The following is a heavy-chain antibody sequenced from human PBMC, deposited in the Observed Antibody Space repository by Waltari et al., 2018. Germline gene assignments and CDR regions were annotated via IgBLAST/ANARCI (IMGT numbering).Heavy chain of an antibody. CDR2: ISKSDGAT. CDR3: AIVIQWWFPGNMNV. CDR1: GFTFANYA. D-gene: IGHD2-15*01. Sequence: EVQLVESGGGLVQPGGSLRLSCAASGFTFANYAMSWVRQAPGKGLGGLLSISKSDGATYYTGSVNGRFTISRDNSQNMLYLQMNSLGDEYTAVYYCAIVIQWWFPGNMNVCGQGTTVTVSS. J-gene: IGHJ6*02. V-gene: IGHV3-23*04.